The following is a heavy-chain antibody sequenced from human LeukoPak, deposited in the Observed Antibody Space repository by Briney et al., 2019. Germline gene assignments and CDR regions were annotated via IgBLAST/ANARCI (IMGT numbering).Heavy chain of an antibody. D-gene: IGHD2-21*01. CDR1: WFTFCPYG. Sequence: GGALGISCAGPWFTFCPYGLSWVRQAPGKGVGWVSTISGSGANTYYADSVRGRFTISRDDSKNTLYLHMNSLRAEDTAVYYCAKDLVRWAFDYWGQGTLVTVSS. V-gene: IGHV3-23*01. CDR2: ISGSGANT. CDR3: AKDLVRWAFDY. J-gene: IGHJ4*02.